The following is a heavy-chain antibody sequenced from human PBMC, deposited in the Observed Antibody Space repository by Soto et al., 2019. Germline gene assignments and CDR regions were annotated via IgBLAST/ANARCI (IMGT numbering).Heavy chain of an antibody. D-gene: IGHD3-22*01. V-gene: IGHV4-30-2*01. CDR1: GGSISSGGYS. CDR2: IYHSGST. Sequence: VSGGSISSGGYSWSWIRQPPGKGLEWIGYIYHSGSTYYNPSLKSRVTISVDRSKNQFSLKLSSVTAADTAVYYCARAANYYDSSGYPQYYFDYWGQGTLVTVSS. CDR3: ARAANYYDSSGYPQYYFDY. J-gene: IGHJ4*02.